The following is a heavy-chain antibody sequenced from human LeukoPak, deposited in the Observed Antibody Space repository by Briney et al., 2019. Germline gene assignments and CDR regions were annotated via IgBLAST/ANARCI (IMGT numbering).Heavy chain of an antibody. CDR2: ISAYNGNT. CDR3: ARPRRFLELPVDYGMDV. V-gene: IGHV1-18*01. CDR1: GYTFTSYG. D-gene: IGHD3-3*01. J-gene: IGHJ6*02. Sequence: ASVKVSCTASGYTFTSYGISWVRQAPGQGLEWMGWISAYNGNTNYAQKLQGRVTMTTDTSTSTAYMELRSLRSDDTAVYYCARPRRFLELPVDYGMDVWGQGTTVTVSS.